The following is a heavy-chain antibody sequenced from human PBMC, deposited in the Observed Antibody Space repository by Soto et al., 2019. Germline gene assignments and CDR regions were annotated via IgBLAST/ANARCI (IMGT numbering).Heavy chain of an antibody. D-gene: IGHD2-2*01. Sequence: QLQESGPGLVKPSQTLSLTCTGSGGSITSSGYYWSWIRQHPGEGLEWIGFTSNSGSTSYNPSLKSRVTISVDTSSNQFSLNLKSVTAADTALYYCARGGGSTKVDYWGQGTLVTVSP. CDR2: TSNSGST. J-gene: IGHJ4*02. CDR1: GGSITSSGYY. V-gene: IGHV4-31*03. CDR3: ARGGGSTKVDY.